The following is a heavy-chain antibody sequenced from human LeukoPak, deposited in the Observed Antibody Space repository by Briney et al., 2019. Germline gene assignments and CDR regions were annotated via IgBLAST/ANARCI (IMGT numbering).Heavy chain of an antibody. CDR2: IYYSGST. V-gene: IGHV4-31*03. D-gene: IGHD3-22*01. CDR3: ARDLGHYYDSSGYYSEGNAFDI. J-gene: IGHJ3*02. CDR1: GGSISSGGYY. Sequence: SETLSLTCTVSGGSISSGGYYWSWIRQHPGKGLEWIGYIYYSGSTYYNPSLKSRVTISVDTSKNQFSLKLSSETAADTAVYYCARDLGHYYDSSGYYSEGNAFDIWGQGTMVTVSS.